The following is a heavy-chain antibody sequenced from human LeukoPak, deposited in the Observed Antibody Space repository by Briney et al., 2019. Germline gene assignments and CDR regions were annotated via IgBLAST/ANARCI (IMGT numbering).Heavy chain of an antibody. J-gene: IGHJ4*02. CDR3: AREGEGYYYDSSGYRIRPFDY. Sequence: SVKVSCKASGGTFSSYAISWVRQAPGQGLEWMGGIIPIFGTANYAQKFQGSVTITADESTSTAYMELSSLRSEDTAVYYCAREGEGYYYDSSGYRIRPFDYWGQGTLVTVSS. CDR2: IIPIFGTA. V-gene: IGHV1-69*13. D-gene: IGHD3-22*01. CDR1: GGTFSSYA.